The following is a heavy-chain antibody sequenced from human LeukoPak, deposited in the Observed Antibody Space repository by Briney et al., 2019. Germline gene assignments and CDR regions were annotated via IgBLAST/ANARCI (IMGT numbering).Heavy chain of an antibody. Sequence: PGGSLRLSCAGSGFTFSSYEMNWVRQAPGKGLEWVSSISSSSSYIYYADSVKGRFTISRDNAKNSLYLQMNSLRAEDTAVYYCARDSALYYYDSRYYDYWGQGTLVTVSS. CDR3: ARDSALYYYDSRYYDY. V-gene: IGHV3-21*01. CDR2: ISSSSSYI. CDR1: GFTFSSYE. D-gene: IGHD3-22*01. J-gene: IGHJ4*02.